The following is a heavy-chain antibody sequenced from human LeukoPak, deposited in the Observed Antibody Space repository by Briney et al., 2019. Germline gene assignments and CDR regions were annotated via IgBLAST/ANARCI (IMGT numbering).Heavy chain of an antibody. CDR3: AKAPAPYYYYYGMDV. J-gene: IGHJ6*02. V-gene: IGHV3-23*01. CDR2: ISDNGVTR. CDR1: GFTFSSYV. Sequence: GRSLRLSCAASGFTFSSYVMNWVRQAPGKGLEWVLSISDNGVTRYYADSVKGRFTISRDNSDNTVYLQMNSLRAEDTAIYYCAKAPAPYYYYYGMDVWGQGTAVTVSS.